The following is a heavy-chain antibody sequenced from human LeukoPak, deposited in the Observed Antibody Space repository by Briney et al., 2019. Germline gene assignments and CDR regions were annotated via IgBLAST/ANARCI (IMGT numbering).Heavy chain of an antibody. D-gene: IGHD5-18*01. CDR3: ATGLFFQVDTAMATVPYFDY. Sequence: ASVKVSCKASGYTLTELSMHWVRQAPGKGLEWMGGFDPEDGETIYAQKFQGRVTMTEDTSTDTAYMELSSLRSEDTAVYYCATGLFFQVDTAMATVPYFDYWGQGTLVTVSS. CDR1: GYTLTELS. V-gene: IGHV1-24*01. J-gene: IGHJ4*02. CDR2: FDPEDGET.